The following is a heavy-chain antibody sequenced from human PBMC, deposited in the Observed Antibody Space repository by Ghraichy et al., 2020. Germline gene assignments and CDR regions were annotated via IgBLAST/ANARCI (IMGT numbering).Heavy chain of an antibody. CDR1: GGSISSSSYY. CDR3: ARREVDTAMLDY. Sequence: SETLSHTCTVSGGSISSSSYYWGWIRQPPGKGLEWIGSIYYSGSTYYNPSLKSRVTISVDTSKNQFSLKLSSVTAADTAVYYCARREVDTAMLDYWGQGTLVTVSS. CDR2: IYYSGST. D-gene: IGHD5-18*01. J-gene: IGHJ4*02. V-gene: IGHV4-39*01.